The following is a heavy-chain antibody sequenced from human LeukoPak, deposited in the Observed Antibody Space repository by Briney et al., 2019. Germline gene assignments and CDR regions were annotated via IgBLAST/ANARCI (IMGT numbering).Heavy chain of an antibody. Sequence: SETLSLTCTVSGGSISPYYWSWIRQPPGKGLEHIGYIYYSGSTNYNPSLKSRVTISLDTSKNQFSLKLSSVTAADTAVYYCARSTWLLDKWGQGTLVTVSS. V-gene: IGHV4-59*01. CDR2: IYYSGST. CDR1: GGSISPYY. CDR3: ARSTWLLDK. D-gene: IGHD3-22*01. J-gene: IGHJ4*02.